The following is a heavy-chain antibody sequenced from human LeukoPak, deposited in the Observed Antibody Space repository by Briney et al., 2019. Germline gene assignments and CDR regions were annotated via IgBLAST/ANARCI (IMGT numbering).Heavy chain of an antibody. CDR1: GFIFTDYW. Sequence: PGGSLRLSCAASGFIFTDYWMSWVRQAPGKGLEWVANIKQGGSEKYYVDSVRGRFTISRDNAKISLYLQMNSLRAEDTAVYYCATYSSSNAREFQYWGQGTLVTVSS. J-gene: IGHJ1*01. D-gene: IGHD2-2*01. V-gene: IGHV3-7*01. CDR2: IKQGGSEK. CDR3: ATYSSSNAREFQY.